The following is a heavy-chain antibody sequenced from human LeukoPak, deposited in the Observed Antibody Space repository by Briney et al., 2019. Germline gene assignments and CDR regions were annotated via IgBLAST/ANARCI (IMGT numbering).Heavy chain of an antibody. V-gene: IGHV3-11*04. Sequence: PGGSLRLSCAAFGFRFSDYYMSWVRQAPGKGLEWLSYISSSGTAMYYADSVKGRFTISRDNAKNSLYLQMNSLSAEDTAVYYCARVSFVADGFTGTLRVLRDYYYMDVWGKGTTVTVSS. D-gene: IGHD1-7*01. CDR3: ARVSFVADGFTGTLRVLRDYYYMDV. J-gene: IGHJ6*03. CDR1: GFRFSDYY. CDR2: ISSSGTAM.